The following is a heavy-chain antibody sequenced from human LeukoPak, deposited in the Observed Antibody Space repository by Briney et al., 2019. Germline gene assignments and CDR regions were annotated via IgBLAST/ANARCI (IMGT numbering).Heavy chain of an antibody. Sequence: PGGSLRLSCAASGFTFSSYGMHWVRQAPGKGLEWVAFVRYDGSNKYYADSVKGRFTISRDNSKNTLYLQMNSLRAEDTAVYYCAKDWRRGSGFDYWGQGTLVTVSS. CDR1: GFTFSSYG. J-gene: IGHJ4*02. CDR3: AKDWRRGSGFDY. CDR2: VRYDGSNK. D-gene: IGHD3-10*01. V-gene: IGHV3-30*02.